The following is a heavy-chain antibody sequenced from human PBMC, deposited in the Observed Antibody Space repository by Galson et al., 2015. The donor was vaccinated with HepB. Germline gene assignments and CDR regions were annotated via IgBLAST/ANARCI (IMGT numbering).Heavy chain of an antibody. J-gene: IGHJ6*01. Sequence: SLRLSCAASGFTFSSYGMHWVRQAPGKGLEWVALTSFDGGKTYYADSAKGRFTISRDNSKNTLFLEMSSLRVDDTALYFCARDLWGRVIGDPHYYNYGMDVWGQGTTVTVSS. CDR1: GFTFSSYG. CDR3: ARDLWGRVIGDPHYYNYGMDV. CDR2: TSFDGGKT. D-gene: IGHD2-21*01. V-gene: IGHV3-30*03.